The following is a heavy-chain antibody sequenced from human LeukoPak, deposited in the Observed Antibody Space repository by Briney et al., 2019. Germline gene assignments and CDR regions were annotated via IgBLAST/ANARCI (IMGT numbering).Heavy chain of an antibody. CDR2: ISAYNGNT. J-gene: IGHJ3*02. CDR1: GYTFTSYG. CDR3: ARDRDIVVVPAAHDAFDI. V-gene: IGHV1-18*01. Sequence: ASAKVSCKASGYTFTSYGISWVRQAPGQGLEWMGWISAYNGNTNYAQKLQGRVTMTTDTSTSTAYMELRSLRSDDTAVYYCARDRDIVVVPAAHDAFDIWGQGTMVTVSS. D-gene: IGHD2-2*01.